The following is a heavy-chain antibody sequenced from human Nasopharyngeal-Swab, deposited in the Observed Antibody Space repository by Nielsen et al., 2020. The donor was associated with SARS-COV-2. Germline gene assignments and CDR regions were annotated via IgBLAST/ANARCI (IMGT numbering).Heavy chain of an antibody. Sequence: SVKVSCKASGGTFSSYAISWVRQAPGQGLEWMGGIIPIFGTANYAQKFQGRVTITADESTSTAYMELSSLRTEDTAVYYCARIAVHHNWFDPWGQGTLVTVSS. CDR3: ARIAVHHNWFDP. CDR2: IIPIFGTA. CDR1: GGTFSSYA. D-gene: IGHD1-1*01. V-gene: IGHV1-69*13. J-gene: IGHJ5*02.